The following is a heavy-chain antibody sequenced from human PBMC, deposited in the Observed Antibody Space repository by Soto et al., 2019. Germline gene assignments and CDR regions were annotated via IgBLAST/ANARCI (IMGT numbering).Heavy chain of an antibody. Sequence: GGSLRLSCAASGFTFSSYAMHWVRQAPGKGLEYVSAIISNGGSTYYANSVKGRFTISRDNSKNTLYLQMGSLRAEDMAVYYCARDHGKGWWLDAFDIWGQGTMVTVSS. CDR1: GFTFSSYA. V-gene: IGHV3-64*01. D-gene: IGHD2-15*01. CDR3: ARDHGKGWWLDAFDI. CDR2: IISNGGST. J-gene: IGHJ3*02.